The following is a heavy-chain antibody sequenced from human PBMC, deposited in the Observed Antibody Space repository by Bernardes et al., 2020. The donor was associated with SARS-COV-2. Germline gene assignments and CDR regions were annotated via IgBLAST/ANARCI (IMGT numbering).Heavy chain of an antibody. V-gene: IGHV1-24*01. CDR3: ATESRKWELLYYYYGMDV. D-gene: IGHD1-26*01. Sequence: ASVKVSCKVSGYTLTELSMHWVRQAPGKGLEWMGGFDPEDGETIYAQKFQGRVTMTEDTSTDTAYMELSSLRSEDTAVYYCATESRKWELLYYYYGMDVWGQGTTVTVSS. J-gene: IGHJ6*02. CDR2: FDPEDGET. CDR1: GYTLTELS.